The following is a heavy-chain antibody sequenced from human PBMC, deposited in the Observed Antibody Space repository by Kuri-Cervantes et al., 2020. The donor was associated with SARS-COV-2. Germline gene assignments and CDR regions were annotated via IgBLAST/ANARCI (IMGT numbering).Heavy chain of an antibody. Sequence: GESLKISCAASGFTFSSYAMHWVRQAPGKGLEWVAVISYDGSNKYYADSVKGRFTISRDNSKNTLYLQMNSLTVEDTATYYCAKRYCSNGVCYHYYYYYMDVWGKGTTVTVSS. CDR2: ISYDGSNK. CDR1: GFTFSSYA. D-gene: IGHD2-8*01. J-gene: IGHJ6*03. V-gene: IGHV3-30*04. CDR3: AKRYCSNGVCYHYYYYYMDV.